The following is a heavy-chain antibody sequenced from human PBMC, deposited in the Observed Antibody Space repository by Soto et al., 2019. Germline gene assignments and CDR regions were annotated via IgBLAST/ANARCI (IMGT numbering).Heavy chain of an antibody. CDR2: IYSGGST. CDR3: GRDKAVGATDY. Sequence: EVQLVESGGGLVQPGGSLRLSCAASGFTVSSNYMSLVRQAPGKGLEWVAVIYSGGSTYYADSMKGRFIISRDNSENTLFLQRNSLRAEDTAVYYCGRDKAVGATDYWGQGTLVTVS. CDR1: GFTVSSNY. D-gene: IGHD1-26*01. V-gene: IGHV3-66*01. J-gene: IGHJ4*02.